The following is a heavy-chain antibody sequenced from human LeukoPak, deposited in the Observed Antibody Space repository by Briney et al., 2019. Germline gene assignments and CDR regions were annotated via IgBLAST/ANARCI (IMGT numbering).Heavy chain of an antibody. CDR3: ARLNVYLDY. CDR2: IYYSGST. V-gene: IGHV4-34*01. CDR1: GGSFSGYY. Sequence: SETLSLTCAVYGGSFSGYYWSWIRQPPGKGLEWIGSIYYSGSTYYNPSLKSRVTISVDTSKNQFSLKLSSVTAADTAVYYCARLNVYLDYWGQGTLVTVSS. J-gene: IGHJ4*02.